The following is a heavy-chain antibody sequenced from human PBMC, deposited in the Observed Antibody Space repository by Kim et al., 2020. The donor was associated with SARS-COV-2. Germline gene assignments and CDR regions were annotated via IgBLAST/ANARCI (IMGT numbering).Heavy chain of an antibody. J-gene: IGHJ6*01. CDR1: GFTFSSYA. Sequence: GGSLRLSCAASGFTFSSYAMHWVRQAPGKGLEWMAVISYDGSNKYSADSLKGRFTLSRDNSKNTLYLQMNSLRGEDTAVYYCARGPESSSWFGRNYYYG. CDR3: ARGPESSSWFGRNYYYG. D-gene: IGHD6-13*01. CDR2: ISYDGSNK. V-gene: IGHV3-30*04.